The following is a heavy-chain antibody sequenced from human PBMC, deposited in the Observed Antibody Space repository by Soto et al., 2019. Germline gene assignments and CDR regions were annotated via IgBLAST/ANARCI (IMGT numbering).Heavy chain of an antibody. D-gene: IGHD6-6*01. CDR1: GYTFTSYG. V-gene: IGHV1-18*04. Sequence: QDQLVQSGAEVKKPGASVKVSCKASGYTFTSYGISWVRQAPGQGLEWRGWISAYNGNTNYAQKLQGRVTMTTDTYKSTAYMELRSLRYDDTAVYYCARESSSSYHYYYGMDVWGQGTTVTVSS. J-gene: IGHJ6*01. CDR3: ARESSSSYHYYYGMDV. CDR2: ISAYNGNT.